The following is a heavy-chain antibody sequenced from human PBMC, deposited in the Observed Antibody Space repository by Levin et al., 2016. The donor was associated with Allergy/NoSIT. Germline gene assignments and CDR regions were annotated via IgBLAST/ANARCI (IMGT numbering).Heavy chain of an antibody. D-gene: IGHD1-1*01. Sequence: WVRQAPGQGLEWVGTIIPILGIPKYAQKFQGRVTVTADKSTNTAYMDLSSLRSEDTAVYYCARVLQTRRDSDNFDYGLDVWGQGTPVTVSS. CDR2: IIPILGIP. CDR3: ARVLQTRRDSDNFDYGLDV. V-gene: IGHV1-69*04. J-gene: IGHJ6*02.